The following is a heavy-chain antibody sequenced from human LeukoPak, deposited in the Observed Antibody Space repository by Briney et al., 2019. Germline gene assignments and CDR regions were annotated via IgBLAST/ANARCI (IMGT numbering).Heavy chain of an antibody. CDR1: GGSFSGYY. J-gene: IGHJ5*02. CDR2: INHSGST. D-gene: IGHD2-2*02. CDR3: ARGCVVVPAAIYKWYNWFDP. V-gene: IGHV4-34*01. Sequence: PSETLSLTCAVYGGSFSGYYWSWIRQPPGKGLEWIGEINHSGSTNYNPSLKSRVTISVDTSKNQFSLKLSSVTAADTAVYYCARGCVVVPAAIYKWYNWFDPWGQGTLVTVSS.